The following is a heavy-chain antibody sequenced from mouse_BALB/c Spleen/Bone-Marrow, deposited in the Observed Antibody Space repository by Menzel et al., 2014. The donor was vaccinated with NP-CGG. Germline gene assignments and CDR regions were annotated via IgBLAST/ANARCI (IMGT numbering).Heavy chain of an antibody. CDR2: IDPANGNT. D-gene: IGHD1-1*01. CDR3: ARIYYYGRGYFDY. V-gene: IGHV14-3*02. CDR1: GFNIKDTY. J-gene: IGHJ2*01. Sequence: VHVKQSGAELVKPGASVKLPCTASGFNIKDTYMHWVKQRPEQGLEWIGRIDPANGNTKYDPKFQGKATITADTSSNTAYLQLSSLTSEDTAVYYCARIYYYGRGYFDYWGQGTTLTVSS.